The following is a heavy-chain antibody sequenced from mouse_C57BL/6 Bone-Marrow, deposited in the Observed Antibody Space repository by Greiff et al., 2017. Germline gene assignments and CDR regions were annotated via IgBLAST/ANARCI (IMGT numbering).Heavy chain of an antibody. CDR2: ISPGSGST. CDR3: ARSYYSNYWYFDV. V-gene: IGHV1-55*01. D-gene: IGHD2-5*01. J-gene: IGHJ1*03. CDR1: GYTFTSYW. Sequence: QVQLQQPGAELVQPGASVKMSCKASGYTFTSYWITWVKQRPGQGLEWIGDISPGSGSTNYNEKFKSKTTLTVDTSSSTAYMQLSSLTSEDSAVYYWARSYYSNYWYFDVWGTGTTVTVSS.